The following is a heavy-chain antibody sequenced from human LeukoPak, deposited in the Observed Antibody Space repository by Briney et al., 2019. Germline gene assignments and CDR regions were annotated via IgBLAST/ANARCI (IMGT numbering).Heavy chain of an antibody. Sequence: SSETLSLTCAVYGGSFSGYYWSWIRQPPGKGLEWIGESKHSGGTNYNPSLKSRVTISVDTSKKQFSLTLTSVTAADAAVYYCARGQWEVRGIIITQLDYWGQGSLVTVSS. CDR2: SKHSGGT. V-gene: IGHV4-34*01. CDR3: ARGQWEVRGIIITQLDY. J-gene: IGHJ4*02. D-gene: IGHD3-10*01. CDR1: GGSFSGYY.